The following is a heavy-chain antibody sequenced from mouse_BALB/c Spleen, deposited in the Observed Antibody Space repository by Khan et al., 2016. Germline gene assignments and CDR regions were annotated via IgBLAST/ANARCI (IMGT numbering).Heavy chain of an antibody. CDR2: INPESSTI. J-gene: IGHJ3*01. CDR3: ARAGYYGYLAY. CDR1: GFDFSRYW. Sequence: EVKLLESGGGLVQPGGSLKLSCAASGFDFSRYWMSWVRQAPGKGLEWIGEINPESSTINYTPFLKDKFIISRDNAKNTLYLQMSKVRSEATALYYCARAGYYGYLAYWGQGTLVTVSA. D-gene: IGHD1-1*01. V-gene: IGHV4-1*02.